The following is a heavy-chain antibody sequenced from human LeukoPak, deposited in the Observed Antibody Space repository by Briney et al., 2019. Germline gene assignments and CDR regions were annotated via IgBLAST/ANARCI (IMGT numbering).Heavy chain of an antibody. CDR1: GGSISSYY. V-gene: IGHV4-59*08. CDR3: ARSASSHSSSSPFDY. D-gene: IGHD6-6*01. J-gene: IGHJ4*02. Sequence: SETLSLTCTVSGGSISSYYWSWIRQPPGKGLEWIGYIHYSGSTNYNPSLKSRVTLSVDTSKNQFSLKLSSVTAADTAVYYCARSASSHSSSSPFDYWGQGTLVTVSS. CDR2: IHYSGST.